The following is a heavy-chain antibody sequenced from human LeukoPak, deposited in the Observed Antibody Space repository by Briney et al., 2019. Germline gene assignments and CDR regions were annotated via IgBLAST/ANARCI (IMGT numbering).Heavy chain of an antibody. Sequence: PSETLSLTCAVYGGAFSGYNWSWIRQPPGKGLEWIGEINHSGSTNYNPSLKSRVTISVDTSKNQFSLKLSSVTAADTAVYYCARGHHYYDSSGKWDYWGQGTLVTVSS. CDR1: GGAFSGYN. V-gene: IGHV4-34*01. D-gene: IGHD3-22*01. CDR3: ARGHHYYDSSGKWDY. CDR2: INHSGST. J-gene: IGHJ4*02.